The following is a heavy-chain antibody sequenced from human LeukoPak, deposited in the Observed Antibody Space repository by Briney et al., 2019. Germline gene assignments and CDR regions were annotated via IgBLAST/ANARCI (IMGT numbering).Heavy chain of an antibody. CDR1: GFTFSNYW. CDR3: ARGPEWYFDY. CDR2: INSAGSST. Sequence: AGGSLRLSCAASGFTFSNYWMHWVRQAPGKGLVWVSRINSAGSSTSYADSVKGRFTMSRDNAKNTLYLQMNSLRAEDTAVYYCARGPEWYFDYWGQGSLVTVSS. V-gene: IGHV3-74*01. J-gene: IGHJ4*02. D-gene: IGHD3-3*01.